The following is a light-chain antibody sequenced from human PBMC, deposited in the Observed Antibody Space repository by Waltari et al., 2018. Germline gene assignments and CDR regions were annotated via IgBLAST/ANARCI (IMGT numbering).Light chain of an antibody. J-gene: IGKJ1*01. CDR1: QDISDR. CDR2: DAS. CDR3: QQCDDLPWT. V-gene: IGKV1-33*01. Sequence: DIQMTQSPSSLSASVGDRVSITCQARQDISDRLNWYQQKPGRAPNLLIYDASDLETGVPSRFSGSGSGTDFTFTISSLQPEDVATYYCQQCDDLPWTFGQGTKVEIK.